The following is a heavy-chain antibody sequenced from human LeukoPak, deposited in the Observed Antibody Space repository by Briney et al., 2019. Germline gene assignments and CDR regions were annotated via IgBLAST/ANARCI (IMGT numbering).Heavy chain of an antibody. D-gene: IGHD3-3*01. CDR3: AREQANSYYDFWSGQNSLLDF. Sequence: GGSLRLSCAASGFTFSSYWMHWVRQAPGKGLVWVSRINSDGSSTSYADSVKGRFTISRDNAKNTLYLQMNSLRAEDTAVYYCAREQANSYYDFWSGQNSLLDFWGQGTLVTVSS. CDR2: INSDGSST. V-gene: IGHV3-74*01. J-gene: IGHJ4*02. CDR1: GFTFSSYW.